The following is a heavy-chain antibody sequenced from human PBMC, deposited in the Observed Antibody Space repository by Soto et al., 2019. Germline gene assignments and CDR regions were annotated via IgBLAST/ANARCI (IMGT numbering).Heavy chain of an antibody. CDR1: GFTFSSYG. Sequence: EVQLLESGGGLVQPGGSLRLTCAASGFTFSSYGISWIRLSPGKGLEWVSVISGGGDTTYYTPSVKGRFTISRDDFRNTLYLKMNSLRTEDTDIYYCAKLRDFVVLPAGILDYWGPGTLVTVSS. D-gene: IGHD2-8*01. CDR3: AKLRDFVVLPAGILDY. CDR2: ISGGGDTT. V-gene: IGHV3-23*01. J-gene: IGHJ4*02.